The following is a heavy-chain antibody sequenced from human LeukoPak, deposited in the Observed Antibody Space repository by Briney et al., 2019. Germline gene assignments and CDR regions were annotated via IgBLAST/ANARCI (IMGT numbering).Heavy chain of an antibody. CDR1: GFTFSSYD. Sequence: PGGSLRLSCAASGFTFSSYDMHWVRQATGKGLEWVSAIGTAGDTYYPGSVKGRFTISRENAKNSLYLQMNSLRAGDTAVYYCARGGPNYYYYGMDVWGQGTTVTVSS. V-gene: IGHV3-13*01. CDR2: IGTAGDT. J-gene: IGHJ6*02. CDR3: ARGGPNYYYYGMDV.